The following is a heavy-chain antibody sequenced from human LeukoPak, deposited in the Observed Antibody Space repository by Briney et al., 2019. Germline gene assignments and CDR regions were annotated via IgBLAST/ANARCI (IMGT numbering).Heavy chain of an antibody. V-gene: IGHV3-20*04. J-gene: IGHJ4*02. CDR3: ERAQPYGDYRLLLDY. CDR1: GFTFGDYG. Sequence: VGSLRLSCAASGFTFGDYGMSWVRQAPGKGLEWVSGLNWDGGTTGHADSVKGRFTISRDNAKNSLYLQMNCLRAEHTALYYCERAQPYGDYRLLLDYWGQGTLVTVSS. D-gene: IGHD4-17*01. CDR2: LNWDGGTT.